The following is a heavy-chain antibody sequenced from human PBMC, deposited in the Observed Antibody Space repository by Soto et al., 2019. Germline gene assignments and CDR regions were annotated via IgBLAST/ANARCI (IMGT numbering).Heavy chain of an antibody. V-gene: IGHV1-2*02. CDR3: ARGTFSSSSSYYYYYGMDV. CDR2: INPNSGGT. CDR1: GYTFTGYY. D-gene: IGHD6-6*01. Sequence: GASVEVSCKXSGYTFTGYYMHWVRQAPGQGLEWMGWINPNSGGTNYAQKFQGRVTMTRDTSISTAYMELSRLRSDDTAVYYCARGTFSSSSSYYYYYGMDVWGQGTTVTVSS. J-gene: IGHJ6*02.